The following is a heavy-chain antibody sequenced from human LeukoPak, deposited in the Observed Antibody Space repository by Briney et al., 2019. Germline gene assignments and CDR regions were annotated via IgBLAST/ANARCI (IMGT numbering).Heavy chain of an antibody. CDR3: ARKNAAKSISGYYGYYFDY. CDR2: IKQDGSHK. CDR1: GFTFRNNW. Sequence: GGSLRLSCAASGFTFRNNWMSWVRQAPGKGLEWVANIKQDGSHKNYVDSVKGRFTISRDNAKNSLSLQMNSLRAEDTAVYYCARKNAAKSISGYYGYYFDYWGQGTLVTVSS. J-gene: IGHJ4*02. D-gene: IGHD3-22*01. V-gene: IGHV3-7*01.